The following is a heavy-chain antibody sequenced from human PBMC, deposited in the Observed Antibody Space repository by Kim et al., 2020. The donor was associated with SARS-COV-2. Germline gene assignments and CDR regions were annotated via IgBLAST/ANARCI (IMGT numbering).Heavy chain of an antibody. CDR3: VKEAAFTTIVVDYYFDY. V-gene: IGHV3-30*02. Sequence: VEGRFTSSRDKSKNKLYLQMNSLGAEDTALYYCVKEAAFTTIVVDYYFDYWGQGTLVTVSS. J-gene: IGHJ4*02. D-gene: IGHD3-22*01.